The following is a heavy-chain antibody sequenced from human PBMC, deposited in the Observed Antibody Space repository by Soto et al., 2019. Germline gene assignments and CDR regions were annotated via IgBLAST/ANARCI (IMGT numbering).Heavy chain of an antibody. D-gene: IGHD6-13*01. CDR1: GGSISSYY. V-gene: IGHV4-59*01. CDR2: IYYSGSS. Sequence: ETLSLTWAVSGGSISSYYWSWIRQTTGKGLEWIGYIYYSGSSNYNPSLKRRVTISVDTSKSQFSLKLSSVTAADTVVYYCARELAGDAFDIWGQGTMVTVSS. CDR3: ARELAGDAFDI. J-gene: IGHJ3*02.